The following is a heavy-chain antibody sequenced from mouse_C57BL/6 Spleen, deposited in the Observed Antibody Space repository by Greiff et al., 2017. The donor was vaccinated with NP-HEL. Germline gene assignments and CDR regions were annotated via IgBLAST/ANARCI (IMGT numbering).Heavy chain of an antibody. CDR3: TRGITTVVALDY. J-gene: IGHJ2*01. Sequence: VQLQESGAELVRPGASVTLSCKASGYTFTDYEMHWVKQTPVHGLEWIGAIDPETGGTDYNQKFKGKAIMTADKSSSTAYMELRSLTSEDSAVYYCTRGITTVVALDYWGQGTTLTVSS. V-gene: IGHV1-15*01. CDR2: IDPETGGT. D-gene: IGHD1-1*01. CDR1: GYTFTDYE.